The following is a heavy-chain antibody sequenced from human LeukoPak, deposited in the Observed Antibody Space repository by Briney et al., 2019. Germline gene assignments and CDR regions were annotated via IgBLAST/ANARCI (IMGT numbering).Heavy chain of an antibody. D-gene: IGHD6-13*01. V-gene: IGHV3-49*04. Sequence: GGSLRLSCTASGFTFGDYAMSWVPQAPGKGLEWVGFIRSKAYGGTTEYAASVKGRFTISRDDSKSIAYLQMNSLKTEDTAVYYCTSSYSSSWENWFDPWGQGTLVTVSS. CDR3: TSSYSSSWENWFDP. CDR1: GFTFGDYA. CDR2: IRSKAYGGTT. J-gene: IGHJ5*02.